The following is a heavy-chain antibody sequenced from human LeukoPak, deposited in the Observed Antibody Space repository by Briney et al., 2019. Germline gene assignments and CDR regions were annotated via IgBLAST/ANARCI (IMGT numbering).Heavy chain of an antibody. CDR2: IKSKTDGGTT. V-gene: IGHV3-15*01. CDR3: TTDQVGSSGPYYFDY. Sequence: GGSLRLSCAASGFTISNAWMSWVRQAPGKGLEWVGRIKSKTDGGTTDYAAPVKGRFTISRDDSNNTLYLQMNSLKTEDTVVYYCTTDQVGSSGPYYFDYWGQGTLVTVSS. J-gene: IGHJ4*02. D-gene: IGHD6-13*01. CDR1: GFTISNAW.